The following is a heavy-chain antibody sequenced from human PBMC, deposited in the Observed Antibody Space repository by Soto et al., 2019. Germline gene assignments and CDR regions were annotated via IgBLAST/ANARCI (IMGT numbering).Heavy chain of an antibody. J-gene: IGHJ3*02. CDR2: IGGAAVST. Sequence: GGSLRLSCEASGFKFSTYAMSWVRQGPGKGLEWVSVIGGAAVSTDCADSLKGRCTVSRDDSKNTVYLQLDSLRDDDTAIYYCAKDSSCYDGAYDPFDICCQRAMVTVS. V-gene: IGHV3-23*01. CDR1: GFKFSTYA. D-gene: IGHD3-3*01. CDR3: AKDSSCYDGAYDPFDI.